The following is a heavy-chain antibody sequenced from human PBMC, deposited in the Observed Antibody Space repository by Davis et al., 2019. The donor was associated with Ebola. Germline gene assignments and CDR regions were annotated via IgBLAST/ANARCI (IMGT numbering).Heavy chain of an antibody. CDR2: IYAGDSDI. V-gene: IGHV5-51*01. CDR3: AKQESLYGSSDY. J-gene: IGHJ4*02. D-gene: IGHD3-22*01. Sequence: GESLKISCKGSGYGFANYWIAWVRQTPGKSLEWMGVIYAGDSDIRYSPSFEGQVTISVDRSITTAYLQWSSLKASDTAMYYCAKQESLYGSSDYWGQGTLVTVSS. CDR1: GYGFANYW.